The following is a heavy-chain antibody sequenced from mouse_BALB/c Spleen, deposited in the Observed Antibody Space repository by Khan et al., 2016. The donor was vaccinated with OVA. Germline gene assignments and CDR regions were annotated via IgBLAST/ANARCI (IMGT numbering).Heavy chain of an antibody. D-gene: IGHD6-2*01. Sequence: VQLQQSGAELVRPGALVKMSCKGSGFNIKDYYMQWVKQRPEQGLEWIGWIDPENDNSIYDPKFQGKASITADTSSNTAYLQLSRLTSEDHAVYSCTRCGLLCLDYWGQGTTLTVSS. V-gene: IGHV14-1*02. J-gene: IGHJ2*01. CDR3: TRCGLLCLDY. CDR2: IDPENDNS. CDR1: GFNIKDYY.